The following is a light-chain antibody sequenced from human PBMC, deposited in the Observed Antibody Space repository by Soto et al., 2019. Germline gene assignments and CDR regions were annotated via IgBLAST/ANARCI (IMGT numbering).Light chain of an antibody. CDR2: EVN. Sequence: QSALTQPASVSGSPGQSITISCTGTSSDVGGYNFVSWYQQHPGKAPRLMIFEVNNRPSGVSDRFSGSKSGNTASLTISGLQAEDEADYYCSSYTFSSTLVVFGGGTKVAV. CDR3: SSYTFSSTLVV. CDR1: SSDVGGYNF. V-gene: IGLV2-14*01. J-gene: IGLJ3*02.